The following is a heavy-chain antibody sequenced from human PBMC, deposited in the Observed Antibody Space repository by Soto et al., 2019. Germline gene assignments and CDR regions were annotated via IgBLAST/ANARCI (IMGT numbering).Heavy chain of an antibody. V-gene: IGHV4-59*01. D-gene: IGHD5-12*01. J-gene: IGHJ3*02. CDR2: IYYSGST. Sequence: SETLSLTCTVSGGSISSYYWIWIRQPPGKGLEWIGYIYYSGSTNYNPSLKSRVTISVDTSKNQFSLKLSSVTAADTAVYYCARADGYNLLGAFDIWGQGTMVTVSS. CDR1: GGSISSYY. CDR3: ARADGYNLLGAFDI.